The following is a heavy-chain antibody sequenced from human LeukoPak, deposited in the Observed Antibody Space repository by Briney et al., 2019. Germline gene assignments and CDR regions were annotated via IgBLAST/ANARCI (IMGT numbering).Heavy chain of an antibody. D-gene: IGHD2-21*02. Sequence: GGSLRLSYAASGFTFSSYAMHWVRQAPGKGLEWVAIVSYDGRSKYHADSVKGRFIISRDDSKNTLYLQMNSLRAEDTALYYCARAPAFCGGDCYPARLDSWGQGTLVTVSS. CDR3: ARAPAFCGGDCYPARLDS. J-gene: IGHJ4*02. V-gene: IGHV3-30*04. CDR2: VSYDGRSK. CDR1: GFTFSSYA.